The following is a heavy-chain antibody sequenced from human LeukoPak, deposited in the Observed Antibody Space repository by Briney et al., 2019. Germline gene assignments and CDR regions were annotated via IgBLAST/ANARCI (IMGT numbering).Heavy chain of an antibody. CDR3: ARGGDIVVVPAAVAPLYGMDV. CDR2: ISYDGSNK. Sequence: GGSLRLSCAASGFTFSSYAMHWVRQAPGKGLEWVAVISYDGSNKYYADSVKGRFTISRDNSKNTLYLQMNSLRAEDTAVYYCARGGDIVVVPAAVAPLYGMDVWGKGTTVTVSS. D-gene: IGHD2-2*01. CDR1: GFTFSSYA. J-gene: IGHJ6*04. V-gene: IGHV3-30*04.